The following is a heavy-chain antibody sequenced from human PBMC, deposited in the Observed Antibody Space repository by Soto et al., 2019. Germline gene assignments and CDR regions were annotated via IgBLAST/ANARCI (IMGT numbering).Heavy chain of an antibody. CDR2: IRGTAT. CDR1: GFSFSSFA. D-gene: IGHD3-16*01. V-gene: IGHV3-23*01. J-gene: IGHJ5*02. Sequence: EVQLLESGGTLVQPGESLRLSCEVSGFSFSSFAMNWVRQAPGAGLEWVSSIRGTATSYADSAKGRFTISRDNSTNTVYLQMNTLRGEDTPVYYCAKCAVLITTSGGWCNWFDPWGQGTLVIVSS. CDR3: AKCAVLITTSGGWCNWFDP.